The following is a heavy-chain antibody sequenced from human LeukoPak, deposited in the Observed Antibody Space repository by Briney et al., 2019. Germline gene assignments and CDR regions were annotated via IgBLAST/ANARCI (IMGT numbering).Heavy chain of an antibody. Sequence: EASVKVSCKASGGTFSSYAISWVRQAPGQGLEWMGGIIRIFGTANYAQKFQGRVTITADESTSTAYMELSSLRSEDTAVYYCARTSRITMTDVFDIWGQGTMVTVSS. CDR1: GGTFSSYA. J-gene: IGHJ3*02. V-gene: IGHV1-69*13. CDR2: IIRIFGTA. CDR3: ARTSRITMTDVFDI. D-gene: IGHD3-22*01.